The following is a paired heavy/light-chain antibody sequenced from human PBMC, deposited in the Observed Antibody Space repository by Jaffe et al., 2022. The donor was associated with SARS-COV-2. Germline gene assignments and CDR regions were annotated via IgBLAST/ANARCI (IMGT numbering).Light chain of an antibody. CDR2: DVS. Sequence: QSALTQPRSVSGSPGQSVTISCTGTSSDVGGYNYVSWYQQHPGKAPQLMIYDVSRRPSGVPDRFSGSKSGNTASLTISGLQAEDEADYYCCSSAGRFSLVFGGGTKLTVL. V-gene: IGLV2-11*01. CDR3: CSSAGRFSLV. J-gene: IGLJ2*01. CDR1: SSDVGGYNY.
Heavy chain of an antibody. D-gene: IGHD3-10*01. CDR1: GFTFDDYA. V-gene: IGHV3-43D*03. CDR2: ISWDGAGS. CDR3: VKDGGSGNYYNLRFDY. Sequence: EVQLVESGGVVVQPGGSLRLSCAASGFTFDDYAMHWVRQAPGKGLEWVSLISWDGAGSYYADSVKGRFTISRDNSKNSLYLLMNSLRPEDTALYYCVKDGGSGNYYNLRFDYWGQGTLVTVSS. J-gene: IGHJ4*02.